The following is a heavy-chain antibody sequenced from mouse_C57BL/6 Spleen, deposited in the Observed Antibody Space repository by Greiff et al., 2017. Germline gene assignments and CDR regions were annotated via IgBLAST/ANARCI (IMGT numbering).Heavy chain of an antibody. J-gene: IGHJ4*01. CDR1: GYAFSSYW. CDR2: IYPGDGDT. CDR3: ARLSGPGAMDY. V-gene: IGHV1-80*01. Sequence: QVQLKQSGAELVKPGASVKISCKASGYAFSSYWMNWVKQRPGKGLEWIGQIYPGDGDTNYNGKFKGKATLTADKSSSTAYMQLSSLTSEDSAVYFCARLSGPGAMDYWGQGTSVTVSS. D-gene: IGHD6-2*01.